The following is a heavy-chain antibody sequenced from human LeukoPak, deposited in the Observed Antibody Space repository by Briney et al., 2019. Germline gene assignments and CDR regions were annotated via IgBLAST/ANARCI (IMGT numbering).Heavy chain of an antibody. Sequence: PGGSLRLSCAASGFTFSSYWMNWVRQAPGKGLEWVANIKQDGTDKYYVDSVKGRFTISRDNAKSSLYLQMDSLRVEDTAVYYCARDSSMGRYWGQGTLVTASS. CDR1: GFTFSSYW. CDR2: IKQDGTDK. CDR3: ARDSSMGRY. J-gene: IGHJ4*02. D-gene: IGHD2-2*01. V-gene: IGHV3-7*01.